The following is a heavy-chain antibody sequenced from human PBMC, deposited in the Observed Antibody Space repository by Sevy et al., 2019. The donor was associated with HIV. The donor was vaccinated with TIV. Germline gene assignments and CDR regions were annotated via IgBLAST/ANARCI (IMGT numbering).Heavy chain of an antibody. CDR3: ARDVIVATIRYYYYGMDV. D-gene: IGHD5-12*01. J-gene: IGHJ6*02. CDR1: GYTFTSYG. V-gene: IGHV1-18*04. CDR2: ISAYNGNT. Sequence: ASVKVSCKASGYTFTSYGISWVRQAPGQGLEWMGWISAYNGNTNYAQKLQGRVTMTTDTSTGTAYMELRSLRSDDTAVYYCARDVIVATIRYYYYGMDVWGQGTTVTVSS.